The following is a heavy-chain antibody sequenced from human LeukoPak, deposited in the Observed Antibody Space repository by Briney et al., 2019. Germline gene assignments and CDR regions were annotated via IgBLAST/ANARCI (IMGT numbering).Heavy chain of an antibody. J-gene: IGHJ5*02. CDR2: IYPGDSDT. Sequence: GESLKISCKGSGYSFTSYWIGWVRQMPGKGLEWMGIIYPGDSDTRYSPSFQGQVTISADKSISTAYLQWISLKASDTAMYYCARSIAAAPNWFDPWGQGTLVTVSS. V-gene: IGHV5-51*01. D-gene: IGHD6-13*01. CDR3: ARSIAAAPNWFDP. CDR1: GYSFTSYW.